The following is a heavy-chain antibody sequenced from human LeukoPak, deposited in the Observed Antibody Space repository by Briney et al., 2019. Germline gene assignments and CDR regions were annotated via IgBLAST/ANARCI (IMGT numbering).Heavy chain of an antibody. D-gene: IGHD2-2*01. V-gene: IGHV3-21*01. J-gene: IGHJ6*03. CDR3: ARVSRYCSSTSCYPENYYYYMDV. CDR1: GFTFSSYS. Sequence: GGSLRLSCAASGFTFSSYSMNWVRQAPGEGLEWVSSISSSSSYIYYADSVKGRFTISRDNAKNSLYLQMNSLRAEDTAVYYCARVSRYCSSTSCYPENYYYYMDVWGKGTTVTVSS. CDR2: ISSSSSYI.